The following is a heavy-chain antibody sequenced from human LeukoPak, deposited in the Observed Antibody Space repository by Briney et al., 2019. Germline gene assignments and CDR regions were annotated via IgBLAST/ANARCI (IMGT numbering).Heavy chain of an antibody. CDR1: GYTFTSYG. CDR2: ISAYNGNT. CDR3: ARGADGYNWGYFDY. J-gene: IGHJ4*02. V-gene: IGHV1-18*01. Sequence: ASVKVSCKASGYTFTSYGISWVRQAPGQGLEWMGWISAYNGNTNYAQKLQGRVTMTTDTFTSTAYMELRSLRSDDTAVYYCARGADGYNWGYFDYWGQGTLVTVSS. D-gene: IGHD5-24*01.